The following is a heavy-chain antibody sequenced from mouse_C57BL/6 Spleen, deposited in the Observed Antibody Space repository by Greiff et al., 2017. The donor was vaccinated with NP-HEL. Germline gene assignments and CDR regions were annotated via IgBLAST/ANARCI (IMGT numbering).Heavy chain of an antibody. CDR1: GFSLTSYG. CDR2: IMSYGGR. Sequence: VQLVESGPGLVAPSQSLSITCTVSGFSLTSYGVHWVRQPPGKGLEWLVVIMSYGGRTYNSAHKSRLSISKDNSKSQVFLKMNSLQTDDTAMYYCARHRETGSCYFAVWGTGTTVTVSS. D-gene: IGHD4-1*01. J-gene: IGHJ1*03. CDR3: ARHRETGSCYFAV. V-gene: IGHV2-6-1*01.